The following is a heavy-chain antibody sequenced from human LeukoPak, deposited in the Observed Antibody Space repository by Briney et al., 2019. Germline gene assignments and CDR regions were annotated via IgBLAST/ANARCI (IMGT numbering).Heavy chain of an antibody. CDR2: INPNSGGT. CDR1: GYTFTGYY. CDR3: ARGRPGYSGYGPLDY. V-gene: IGHV1-2*02. Sequence: ASVKVSCKASGYTFTGYYMHWVRQAPGQGLEWMGWINPNSGGTNYAQKFQGRVTMTRDTSISTAYMELSRLRSDDTAVYYCARGRPGYSGYGPLDYWGQGTLVTVSS. J-gene: IGHJ4*02. D-gene: IGHD5-12*01.